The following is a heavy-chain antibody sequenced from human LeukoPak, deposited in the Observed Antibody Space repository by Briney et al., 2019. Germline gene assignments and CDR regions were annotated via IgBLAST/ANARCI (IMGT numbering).Heavy chain of an antibody. D-gene: IGHD3-9*01. CDR2: IRYDGSSK. CDR3: AKDAYDILTGPPDY. J-gene: IGHJ4*02. V-gene: IGHV3-30*02. CDR1: GFTFSSYG. Sequence: PGGSLRLSCAASGFTFSSYGMHWVRQAPGKGLEWVAFIRYDGSSKYYADSVKGRFTISRDNSKNTLYLQMNSLRAEDTALYYCAKDAYDILTGPPDYWGQGTLVTVSS.